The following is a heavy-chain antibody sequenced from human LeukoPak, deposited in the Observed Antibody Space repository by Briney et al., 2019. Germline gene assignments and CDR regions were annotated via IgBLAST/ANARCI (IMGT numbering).Heavy chain of an antibody. D-gene: IGHD5-18*01. CDR1: GGSISSYY. V-gene: IGHV4-59*01. J-gene: IGHJ6*02. CDR2: IYYSEST. Sequence: SETRSLTCTVSGGSISSYYWSWIRQPPGKGLEWIGYIYYSESTNYNPSLKSRVTISVDTSKNQFPLKLSSVTAADTAVYYCAQMYVDTAMGPYYYYGMDVWGQGTTVTVSS. CDR3: AQMYVDTAMGPYYYYGMDV.